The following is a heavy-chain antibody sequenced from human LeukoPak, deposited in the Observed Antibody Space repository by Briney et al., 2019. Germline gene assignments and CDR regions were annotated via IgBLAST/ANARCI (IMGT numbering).Heavy chain of an antibody. CDR3: ARRTIGPHSGYDPVFDY. Sequence: GESLKISCKGSGYSFTSYWIGWVRQMPGKGLEWMGIIYPGDSDTRYSPSFQGQVTISADKSISTAYLQWSSLEASDTAMYYCARRTIGPHSGYDPVFDYWGQGTLVTVSS. D-gene: IGHD5-12*01. J-gene: IGHJ4*02. V-gene: IGHV5-51*01. CDR2: IYPGDSDT. CDR1: GYSFTSYW.